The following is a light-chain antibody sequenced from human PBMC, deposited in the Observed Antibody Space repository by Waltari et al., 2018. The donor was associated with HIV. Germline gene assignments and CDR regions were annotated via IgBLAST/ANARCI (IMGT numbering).Light chain of an antibody. CDR3: QQLKTYVAA. V-gene: IGKV1-9*01. CDR1: QDISTS. CDR2: SAS. J-gene: IGKJ4*01. Sequence: DIRLTQSPSSLSASVGDRVTLTCRASQDISTSLAWYQKKPGKAPKLLIYSASTLQTGVPSSFAGGGSGTSFTLTISPLQSEDFAVYYCQQLKTYVAAFGGGTKVEI.